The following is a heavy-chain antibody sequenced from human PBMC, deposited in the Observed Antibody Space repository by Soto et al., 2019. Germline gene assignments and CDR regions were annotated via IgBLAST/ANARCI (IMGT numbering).Heavy chain of an antibody. Sequence: PSETLSLSCTVSGGSISSSRYSWGWIRKPPGKGLEWIGSIYYSGSTYYNPSLKSRVTISVDTSKNQFSLKLSSVTAADTAVYYCVRQTELEDIVVVPAAMRLSEGDAFDIWGQGTMVTVSS. CDR2: IYYSGST. J-gene: IGHJ3*02. D-gene: IGHD2-2*01. CDR1: GGSISSSRYS. V-gene: IGHV4-39*01. CDR3: VRQTELEDIVVVPAAMRLSEGDAFDI.